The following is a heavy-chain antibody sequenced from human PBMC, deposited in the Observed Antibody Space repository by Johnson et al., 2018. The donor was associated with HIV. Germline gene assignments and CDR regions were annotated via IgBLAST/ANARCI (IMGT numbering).Heavy chain of an antibody. CDR3: ARASLARGGKIRAFDI. Sequence: VTLVESGGGLVQPGGSLRLSCAASGFTVSRNYMNWVRQAPGKGLEWVSVLYSGGSTYYADSVKGRFTLSRDNSKNTLYLQMNSLRAEDTAVFYCARASLARGGKIRAFDIWGQGTMVTVSS. V-gene: IGHV3-66*01. J-gene: IGHJ3*02. D-gene: IGHD4-23*01. CDR2: LYSGGST. CDR1: GFTVSRNY.